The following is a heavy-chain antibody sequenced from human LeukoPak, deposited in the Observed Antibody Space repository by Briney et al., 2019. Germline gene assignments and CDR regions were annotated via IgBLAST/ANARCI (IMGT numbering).Heavy chain of an antibody. J-gene: IGHJ6*02. CDR3: ARVLAQLYFDWSMYGMDV. Sequence: ASVKVSCKASGYIFTGYFIHWVRQAPGQGLEWVGWINPKTGGTNYAQKFQGRVTMTRDTSISTAYMDLSRLTSDDTAVYYCARVLAQLYFDWSMYGMDVWGQGTTVTVSS. CDR1: GYIFTGYF. D-gene: IGHD3-9*01. V-gene: IGHV1-2*02. CDR2: INPKTGGT.